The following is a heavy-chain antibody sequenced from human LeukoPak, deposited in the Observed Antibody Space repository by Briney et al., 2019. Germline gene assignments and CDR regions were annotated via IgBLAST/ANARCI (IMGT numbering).Heavy chain of an antibody. D-gene: IGHD3-3*01. Sequence: PSETLSLTCAVYGGSFSGYYWSWIRQPPGKGLEWIGEINHSGSTNYNPSLKSRVTISVDTSKDQFSLKLSSVTAADTAVYYCARARITIFGVVINYFDYWGQRTLVTVSS. V-gene: IGHV4-34*01. CDR2: INHSGST. CDR1: GGSFSGYY. J-gene: IGHJ4*02. CDR3: ARARITIFGVVINYFDY.